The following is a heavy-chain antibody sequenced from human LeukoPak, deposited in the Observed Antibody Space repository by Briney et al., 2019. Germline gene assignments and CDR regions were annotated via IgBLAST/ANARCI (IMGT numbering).Heavy chain of an antibody. CDR1: GFTVSSNY. V-gene: IGHV3-23*01. J-gene: IGHJ4*02. CDR3: AKDLGPSRW. CDR2: ISGSGGST. Sequence: GGSLRLSCAASGFTVSSNYMSWVRQAPGKGLEWVSAISGSGGSTYYADSVKGRFTISRDNSKNTLYLQMNSLRAEDTAVYYCAKDLGPSRWGGQGTLVTVSS. D-gene: IGHD4-23*01.